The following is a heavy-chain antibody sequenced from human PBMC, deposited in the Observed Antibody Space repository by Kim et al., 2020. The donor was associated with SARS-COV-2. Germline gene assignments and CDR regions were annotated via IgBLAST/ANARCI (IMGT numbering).Heavy chain of an antibody. V-gene: IGHV3-15*01. D-gene: IGHD1-26*01. CDR3: ATGTSVGG. CDR2: IKSKTDGGTT. Sequence: LSLTCAASGFTFNNAWMSWVRQAPGKGLEWVGRIKSKTDGGTTDYAAPVKGRFTISRDDSKNTVYLQMNSLKSDDTALYYCATGTSVGGWGQGTRVTVSS. J-gene: IGHJ4*02. CDR1: GFTFNNAW.